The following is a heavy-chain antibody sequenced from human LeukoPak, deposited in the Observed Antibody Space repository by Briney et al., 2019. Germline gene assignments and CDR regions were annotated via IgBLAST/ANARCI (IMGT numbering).Heavy chain of an antibody. D-gene: IGHD5-24*01. CDR3: ARQSQRRGFDY. V-gene: IGHV4-34*01. Sequence: TSETLSLTCTVSGGSISSYYWSWIRQPPGKGLEWIGEINHSGSTDYNPSLKSRVTISVDTSKNQFSLKLSSVTAADTAVYYCARQSQRRGFDYWGQGTLVTVSS. J-gene: IGHJ4*02. CDR1: GGSISSYY. CDR2: INHSGST.